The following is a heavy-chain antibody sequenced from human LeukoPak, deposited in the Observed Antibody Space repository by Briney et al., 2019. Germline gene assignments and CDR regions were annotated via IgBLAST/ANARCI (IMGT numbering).Heavy chain of an antibody. V-gene: IGHV3-30*04. CDR3: AKGGSSWSEIDY. CDR2: ISYDGSNK. J-gene: IGHJ4*02. Sequence: QTGRSLRLSCAASGFTFSSYAMHWVRQAPGKGLEWVAVISYDGSNKYYADSVKGRFTISRDNSKNTLYLQMNSLRGDDTAVYYCAKGGSSWSEIDYWGQGSLVTVSS. CDR1: GFTFSSYA. D-gene: IGHD6-13*01.